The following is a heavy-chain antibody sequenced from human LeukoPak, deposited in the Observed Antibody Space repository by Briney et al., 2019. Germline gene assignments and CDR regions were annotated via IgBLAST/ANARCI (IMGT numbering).Heavy chain of an antibody. Sequence: GASVKVSCKASGYTFTGHYLHWVRQVPGQGLEWMGWINPKNAATNYAQKFQGRVTMTRDTSISTAYMELSRLRSDDTAVYYCARVPFDYDTPAWGQGTLVTVSS. CDR3: ARVPFDYDTPA. V-gene: IGHV1-2*02. CDR2: INPKNAAT. D-gene: IGHD3-9*01. CDR1: GYTFTGHY. J-gene: IGHJ5*02.